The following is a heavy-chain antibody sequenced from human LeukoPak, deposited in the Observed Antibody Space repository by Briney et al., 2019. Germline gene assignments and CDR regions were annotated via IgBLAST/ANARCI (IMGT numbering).Heavy chain of an antibody. CDR2: ISSSSSYI. Sequence: GGSLRLSCAASGFTFSSYSMNWVRQAPGKGLEWVSSISSSSSYIYYADSVKGRFTISRDNAKNSLYLQINSLRAEDTAVYYCARYYDFWSGYSYYFDYWGQGTLVTVSS. CDR1: GFTFSSYS. J-gene: IGHJ4*02. CDR3: ARYYDFWSGYSYYFDY. V-gene: IGHV3-21*01. D-gene: IGHD3-3*01.